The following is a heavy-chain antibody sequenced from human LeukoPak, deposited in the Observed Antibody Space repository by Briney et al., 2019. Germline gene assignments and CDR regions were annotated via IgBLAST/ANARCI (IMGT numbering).Heavy chain of an antibody. V-gene: IGHV3-23*01. CDR2: ISGSGGST. CDR3: AKDPRGPRGNWFDP. Sequence: GGSLRLSCAASGFTFSSYAMSWVRQAPGKGLEWVSAISGSGGSTYYADSVKGRFTISRDNSKNTLYLQTNSLRAEDTAVYYCAKDPRGPRGNWFDPWGQGTLVTVSS. J-gene: IGHJ5*02. CDR1: GFTFSSYA.